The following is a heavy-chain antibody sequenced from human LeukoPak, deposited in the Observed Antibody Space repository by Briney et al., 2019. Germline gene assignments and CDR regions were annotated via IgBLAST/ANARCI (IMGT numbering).Heavy chain of an antibody. Sequence: SETLSLTCAVYGGSFSGYYWSWIRQLPGKGLEWIGEINHSGSTNYNPSLKSRVTISVDTSKNQFSLKLSSVTAADTAVYYCARATYYYDSSGYYRSYYFDYWGQGTLVTVSS. CDR1: GGSFSGYY. D-gene: IGHD3-22*01. J-gene: IGHJ4*02. CDR3: ARATYYYDSSGYYRSYYFDY. V-gene: IGHV4-34*01. CDR2: INHSGST.